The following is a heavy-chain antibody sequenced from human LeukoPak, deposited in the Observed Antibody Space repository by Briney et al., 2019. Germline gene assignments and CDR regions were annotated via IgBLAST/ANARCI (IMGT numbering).Heavy chain of an antibody. V-gene: IGHV1-69*13. D-gene: IGHD6-19*01. Sequence: GASVKVSCKASRGTFSSYTISWVRQAPGQGLEWMGGIIPIFGTANYAQKFQGRVTITADESTSTAYMELSSLRSEDTAVYYCARDGGWYKRGLDHYYYYMDVWGKGTTVIVSS. CDR3: ARDGGWYKRGLDHYYYYMDV. CDR1: RGTFSSYT. CDR2: IIPIFGTA. J-gene: IGHJ6*03.